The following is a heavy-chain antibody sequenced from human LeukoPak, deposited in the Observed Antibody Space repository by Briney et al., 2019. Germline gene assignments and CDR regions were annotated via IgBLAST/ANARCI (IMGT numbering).Heavy chain of an antibody. CDR1: GGTFSSYA. CDR3: AREAGLWFGSGIVY. V-gene: IGHV1-69*01. CDR2: IIPIFGTA. J-gene: IGHJ4*02. D-gene: IGHD3-10*01. Sequence: SVKVSCKASGGTFSSYAISWVRQAPGQGLEWMGGIIPIFGTANYAQKFQGRVTITADESTSTAYMELSSLRSEDTAVYYCAREAGLWFGSGIVYWGQGTLVTVSS.